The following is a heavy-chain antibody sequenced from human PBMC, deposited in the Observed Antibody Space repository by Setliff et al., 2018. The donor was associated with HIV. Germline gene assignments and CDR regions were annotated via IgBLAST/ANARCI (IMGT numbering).Heavy chain of an antibody. J-gene: IGHJ4*02. CDR1: GFTFSRSA. CDR3: AKTIAALDY. Sequence: PGGSLRLSCAASGFTFSRSAVHWVRQAPGKGLEWVAVISNDGSNKFYADSVKGRFTISRDNSRDTLYLQMNSLRVEDTAVYFCAKTIAALDYWGQGTLVTVSS. CDR2: ISNDGSNK. D-gene: IGHD6-13*01. V-gene: IGHV3-30*07.